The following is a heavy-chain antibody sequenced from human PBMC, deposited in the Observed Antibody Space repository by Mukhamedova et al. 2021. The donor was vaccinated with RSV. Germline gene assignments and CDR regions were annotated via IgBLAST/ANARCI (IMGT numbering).Heavy chain of an antibody. CDR3: AGELSSSGTNYNYYMDV. D-gene: IGHD6-6*01. CDR2: ST. Sequence: STYYNPSLKSRVTISVDTSKNQFSLKLSSVTAADTAVYYCAGELSSSGTNYNYYMDVWGKGTTVTVSS. J-gene: IGHJ6*03. V-gene: IGHV4-39*01.